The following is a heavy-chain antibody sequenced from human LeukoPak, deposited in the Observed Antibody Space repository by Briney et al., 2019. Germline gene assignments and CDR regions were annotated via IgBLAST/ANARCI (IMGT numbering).Heavy chain of an antibody. V-gene: IGHV1-46*01. D-gene: IGHD6-19*01. CDR1: GYTFTSYY. CDR2: INPGGGST. Sequence: PVASVKVSCKASGYTFTSYYMHWVRQAPGQGLEWMGIINPGGGSTSYAQKFQGRVTMTRDTSTSTVYMELSSLRSEDTAVYYCARGKYSSGWYESTGPGTGGAFDPWGQGTLVTVSS. J-gene: IGHJ5*02. CDR3: ARGKYSSGWYESTGPGTGGAFDP.